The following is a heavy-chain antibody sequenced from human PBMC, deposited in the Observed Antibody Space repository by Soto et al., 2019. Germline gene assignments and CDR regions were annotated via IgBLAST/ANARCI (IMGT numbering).Heavy chain of an antibody. Sequence: PGGSLRLSCAASGFTFSSYSMNWVRQAPGKGLEWVSSISSSSSYIYYADSVKGRFTISRDNAKNSLYLQMNSLRAEDTAVYYCARELVRWGYCSGGSCLDYGEDYYYYYGMDVWGQGTTVTVSS. D-gene: IGHD2-15*01. CDR2: ISSSSSYI. J-gene: IGHJ6*02. CDR1: GFTFSSYS. CDR3: ARELVRWGYCSGGSCLDYGEDYYYYYGMDV. V-gene: IGHV3-21*01.